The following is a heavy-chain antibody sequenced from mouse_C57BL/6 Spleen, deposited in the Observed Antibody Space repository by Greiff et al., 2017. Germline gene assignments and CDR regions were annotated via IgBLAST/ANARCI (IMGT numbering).Heavy chain of an antibody. CDR1: GFNIKDYY. Sequence: VQLQQSGAELVKPGASVKLSCTASGFNIKDYYMHWVKQRTEQGLEWIGRIDPEDGETKYAPKFQGKDTITADTSSNTAYLQLSSLTSEDTAVYYCASSYYYGSSYYAMDYWGQGTSVTVSS. J-gene: IGHJ4*01. CDR2: IDPEDGET. CDR3: ASSYYYGSSYYAMDY. D-gene: IGHD1-1*01. V-gene: IGHV14-2*01.